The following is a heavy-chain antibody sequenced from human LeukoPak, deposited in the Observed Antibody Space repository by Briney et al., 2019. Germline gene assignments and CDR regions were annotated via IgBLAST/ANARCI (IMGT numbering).Heavy chain of an antibody. CDR3: AKGRYYFDY. Sequence: GGSLRLPCAASGFTFSSYDMSWVRQAPGKGLEWVSSISYSGVSTYYADSVKGRFTISRDNSKNTLYLQMNSPRAEDTAVYYCAKGRYYFDYWGQGTLVTVSS. V-gene: IGHV3-23*01. J-gene: IGHJ4*02. CDR2: ISYSGVST. CDR1: GFTFSSYD.